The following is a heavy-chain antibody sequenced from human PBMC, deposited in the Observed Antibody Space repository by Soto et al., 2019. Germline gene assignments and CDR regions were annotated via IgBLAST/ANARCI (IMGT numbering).Heavy chain of an antibody. CDR1: GGSFSGYY. V-gene: IGHV4-34*01. J-gene: IGHJ4*02. CDR3: ARGLEYSTPKPFDY. CDR2: INHSGST. D-gene: IGHD6-6*01. Sequence: QVQLQQWGAGLLKPSETLSLTCAVYGGSFSGYYWSWIRQPPGKGLEWIGEINHSGSTNYNPSLKSRVTISVDTSKNQFSLKLSSVTAADTAVYYCARGLEYSTPKPFDYWGQGTLVTVSS.